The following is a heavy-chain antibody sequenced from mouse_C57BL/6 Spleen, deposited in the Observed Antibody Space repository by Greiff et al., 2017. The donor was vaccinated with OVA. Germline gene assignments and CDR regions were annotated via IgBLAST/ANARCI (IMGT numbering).Heavy chain of an antibody. V-gene: IGHV1-59*01. Sequence: QVQLQQSGAELVRPGTSVKLSCKASGYTFTSYWMHWVKQRPGQGLEWIGVIDPSDSYTNYNQKFKGKATLTVDTSSSTAYMQLSSLTSEDSAVYYCARAGDGNFHYYAMDYWGQGTSVTVSS. CDR2: IDPSDSYT. D-gene: IGHD2-1*01. CDR3: ARAGDGNFHYYAMDY. CDR1: GYTFTSYW. J-gene: IGHJ4*01.